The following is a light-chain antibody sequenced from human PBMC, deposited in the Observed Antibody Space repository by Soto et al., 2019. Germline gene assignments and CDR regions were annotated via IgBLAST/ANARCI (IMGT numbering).Light chain of an antibody. J-gene: IGKJ2*01. CDR3: QQYLSSLPT. V-gene: IGKV4-1*01. CDR2: WAS. CDR1: QSVFSSSNSKNF. Sequence: DIVMTQFPDSLAVSLGERATIKCKSSQSVFSSSNSKNFLAWYQQRPGQPPKLLTSWASTRESGVPDRITGSGSGTDFTLIIDNLQAEDVAVYYCQQYLSSLPTFGQGTKLEIK.